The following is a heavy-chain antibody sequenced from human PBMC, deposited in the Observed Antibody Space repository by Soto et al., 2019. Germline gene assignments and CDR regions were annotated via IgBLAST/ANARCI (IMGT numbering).Heavy chain of an antibody. V-gene: IGHV1-69*13. J-gene: IGHJ4*02. CDR3: VRDSGATLSSS. Sequence: SVKVSCKASGGTFSSYRINWVRQAPGQGLEWVGGIVPIRRTADYAQTFQGRVSITADESARTSYMELRSLRSQDTAVYYCVRDSGATLSSSWGQGTLVTVSS. D-gene: IGHD6-13*01. CDR1: GGTFSSYR. CDR2: IVPIRRTA.